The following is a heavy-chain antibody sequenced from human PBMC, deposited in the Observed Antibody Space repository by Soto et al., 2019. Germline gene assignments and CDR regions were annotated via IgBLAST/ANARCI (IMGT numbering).Heavy chain of an antibody. V-gene: IGHV4-34*01. CDR3: ARIVLMVPGGYYYGMDV. D-gene: IGHD2-8*01. J-gene: IGHJ6*02. Sequence: SETLSLTCAVYCGSFSGYYWSWIRQPPGKGLEWIGEINHSGSTNYSPSLKSRVTISVDTSKNQFSLKLTSVTAADTAVYYCARIVLMVPGGYYYGMDVWGQGTTVTVSS. CDR1: CGSFSGYY. CDR2: INHSGST.